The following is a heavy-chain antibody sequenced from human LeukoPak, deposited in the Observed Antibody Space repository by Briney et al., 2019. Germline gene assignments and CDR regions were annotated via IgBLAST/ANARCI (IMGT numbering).Heavy chain of an antibody. V-gene: IGHV3-23*01. CDR1: GFTFSSYA. J-gene: IGHJ4*02. D-gene: IGHD6-13*01. Sequence: GGSLRLSCAASGFTFSSYAMSWVRQAPGKGLEWVSGISGSGGSTYYADSVKGRFTISRDNAKNSLYLQMNSLRAEDTAVYYCARVRTAGTGGNVFDYWGQGTLVTVSS. CDR3: ARVRTAGTGGNVFDY. CDR2: ISGSGGST.